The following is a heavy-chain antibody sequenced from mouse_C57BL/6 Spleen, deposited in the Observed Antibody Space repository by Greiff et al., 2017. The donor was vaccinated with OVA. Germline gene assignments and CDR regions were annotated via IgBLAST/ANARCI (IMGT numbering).Heavy chain of an antibody. Sequence: EVQLQQSGPGLVKPSQSLSLTCSVTGYSITSGYYWNWIRQFPGNKLEWMGYISYDGSNNYNPSLKNRISITRDTSKNQFFLKLNSVTTEDTATYYCARAPYDYGGEAYYFDYGGQGTTLTVAS. V-gene: IGHV3-6*01. J-gene: IGHJ2*01. CDR1: GYSITSGYY. D-gene: IGHD2-4*01. CDR2: ISYDGSN. CDR3: ARAPYDYGGEAYYFDY.